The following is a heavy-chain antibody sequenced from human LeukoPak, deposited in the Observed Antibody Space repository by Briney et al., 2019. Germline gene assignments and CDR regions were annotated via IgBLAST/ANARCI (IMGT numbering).Heavy chain of an antibody. Sequence: SETLSLTCTVSGGSISSGDYYWSWIRQPPGKGLEWIGYIYYSGSTYYNPSLKSRVTISVDTSKNQFSLKLSSVTAADTAVYCCASSSWYGGGYYFDYWGQGTLVTVSS. D-gene: IGHD6-13*01. CDR3: ASSSWYGGGYYFDY. V-gene: IGHV4-30-4*02. J-gene: IGHJ4*02. CDR1: GGSISSGDYY. CDR2: IYYSGST.